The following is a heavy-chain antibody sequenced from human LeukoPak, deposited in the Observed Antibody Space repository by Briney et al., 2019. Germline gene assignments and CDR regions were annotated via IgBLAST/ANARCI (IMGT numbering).Heavy chain of an antibody. CDR3: AGYDYVWGSYRRDY. D-gene: IGHD3-16*02. J-gene: IGHJ4*02. V-gene: IGHV4-61*02. CDR1: GGSISSGSYY. Sequence: PSQTLSLTCTVSGGSISSGSYYWSSIRQPAGKGLEWIGRIYTSGSTNYNPSLKSRVTISVDTSKNQFSLKLSSVTAADTAVYYCAGYDYVWGSYRRDYWGQGTLVTVSS. CDR2: IYTSGST.